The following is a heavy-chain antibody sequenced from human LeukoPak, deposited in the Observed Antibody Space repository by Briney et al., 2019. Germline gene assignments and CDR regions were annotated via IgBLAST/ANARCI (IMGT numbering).Heavy chain of an antibody. CDR1: GFTFSDYS. CDR2: IKEDGSDK. J-gene: IGHJ4*02. Sequence: AGGSLRLSCAASGFTFSDYSMSWARQAPGKGLEWVANIKEDGSDKYYVDSVKGRFTISRDHARNSLYLQMNSLRVEDTAVYYCARRATRFDYWGQGTLVAVSS. D-gene: IGHD5-24*01. V-gene: IGHV3-7*01. CDR3: ARRATRFDY.